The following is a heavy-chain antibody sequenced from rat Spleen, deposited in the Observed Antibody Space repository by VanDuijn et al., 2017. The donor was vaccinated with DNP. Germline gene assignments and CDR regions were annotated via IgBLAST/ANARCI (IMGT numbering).Heavy chain of an antibody. J-gene: IGHJ3*01. CDR2: ISTNGSRT. D-gene: IGHD1-6*01. Sequence: EVQLVESGGGLVQPGRSLKLSCAASGFTFSNFYMAWVRQAPKKGLEWVATISTNGSRTYYPDSVKGRFTISRDNAKSSLYLQMNSLRSEDTATYYCARQRVMYTTATGFAYWGQGTLVTVSS. V-gene: IGHV5-7*01. CDR3: ARQRVMYTTATGFAY. CDR1: GFTFSNFY.